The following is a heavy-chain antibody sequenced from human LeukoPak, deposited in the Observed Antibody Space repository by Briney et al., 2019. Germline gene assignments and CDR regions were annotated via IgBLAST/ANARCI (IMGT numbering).Heavy chain of an antibody. V-gene: IGHV3-30-3*01. CDR3: AAGIDY. CDR2: ISYDGSNK. Sequence: PGRSLRLSCAASGFTFSSYAMHWVRQAPGKGLEWVAVISYDGSNKYYADSVKGRFTISRDNSKNTLYLQMNSLRTEDTAVYYSAAGIDYWGQGTLVTVSS. CDR1: GFTFSSYA. D-gene: IGHD6-13*01. J-gene: IGHJ4*02.